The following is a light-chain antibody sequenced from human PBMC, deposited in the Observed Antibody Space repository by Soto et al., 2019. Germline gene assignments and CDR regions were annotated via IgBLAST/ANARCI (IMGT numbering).Light chain of an antibody. Sequence: QSVLTQPPSASGSPGQSVAISCTGTASDIGGYTFVSWYQQHPGKAPKLLIYDVNKRPSGVSDRFSGSKSGNTASLTVSGLQAEDEADYYCSAHGGTNPYVFGTGTKLTVL. CDR1: ASDIGGYTF. CDR2: DVN. J-gene: IGLJ1*01. V-gene: IGLV2-8*01. CDR3: SAHGGTNPYV.